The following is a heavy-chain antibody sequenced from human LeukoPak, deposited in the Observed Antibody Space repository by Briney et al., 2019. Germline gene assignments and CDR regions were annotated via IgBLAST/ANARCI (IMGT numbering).Heavy chain of an antibody. CDR2: ISSSSSYI. D-gene: IGHD2-2*01. CDR1: GFTFSSYS. J-gene: IGHJ6*04. Sequence: GGSLRLTCAASGFTFSSYSMNWVRQAPGKGLEWVSSISSSSSYIYYADSVKGRFTISSDNSKNTLYLQMNSLRAEDTAVYCGSRDEGMVVVPAATIDVGGEDTRVSVSS. CDR3: SRDEGMVVVPAATIDV. V-gene: IGHV3-21*04.